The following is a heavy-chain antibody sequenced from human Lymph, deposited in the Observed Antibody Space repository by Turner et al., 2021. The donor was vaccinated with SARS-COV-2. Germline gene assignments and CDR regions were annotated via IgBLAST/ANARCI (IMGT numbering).Heavy chain of an antibody. V-gene: IGHV3-23*01. D-gene: IGHD3-16*01. CDR1: GFTFNNYA. J-gene: IGHJ6*02. CDR2: ISGSDGST. CDR3: ANLYPTVSWEFPYGMDV. Sequence: EVQLLESGGGLVQPGGALRLSCPASGFTFNNYAMSLVPQAPGKGLGWGSTISGSDGSTYYADSVKGQFIISRDNSKNTLYLQMNSLRAEDTAVYYCANLYPTVSWEFPYGMDVWGQGTTVTVSS.